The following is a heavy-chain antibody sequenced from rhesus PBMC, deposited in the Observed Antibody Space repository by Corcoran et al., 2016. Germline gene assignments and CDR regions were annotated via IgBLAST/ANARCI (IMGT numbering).Heavy chain of an antibody. CDR3: ARVYGSSYLGSFDY. CDR2: NYGSSTST. J-gene: IGHJ4*01. D-gene: IGHD4-29*01. CDR1: GGSISDSYR. V-gene: IGHV4S10*01. Sequence: QVQLQESGPGVVKPSETLSLTCAVSGGSISDSYRWSWIRQPPGKGLEWIGYNYGSSTSTNYNPSLKSRVTISKDTSKNQFSLKLRSVTAADTAVYYCARVYGSSYLGSFDYWGQGVLVTVSS.